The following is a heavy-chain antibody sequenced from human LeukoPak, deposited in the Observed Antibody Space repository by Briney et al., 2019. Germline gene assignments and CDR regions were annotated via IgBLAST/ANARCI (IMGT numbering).Heavy chain of an antibody. D-gene: IGHD2-21*02. J-gene: IGHJ4*02. Sequence: GGSLRLSCAASGFSFSNYWMTWVRQAPGKGLEWVANIKQAGSEKYYVDSVKGRFTISRDNAKNSLYLQMNSLRAEDTAVYYCARDVTYWGQGTLVTVSS. CDR3: ARDVTY. CDR1: GFSFSNYW. V-gene: IGHV3-7*01. CDR2: IKQAGSEK.